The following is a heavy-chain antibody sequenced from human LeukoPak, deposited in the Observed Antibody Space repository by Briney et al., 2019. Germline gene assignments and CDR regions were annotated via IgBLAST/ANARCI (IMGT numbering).Heavy chain of an antibody. CDR2: IFYSGAN. CDR3: ARLPRATIGATNYIDF. CDR1: GCSISSSSYN. Sequence: SETLPLTCTVSGCSISSSSYNWVWIPQPPGKELEWIRTIFYSGANYYNPSLKRRVTISVDTSKNQFSLNLSSGTAADTALYYCARLPRATIGATNYIDFWGQGTLVTVSS. V-gene: IGHV4-39*01. J-gene: IGHJ4*02. D-gene: IGHD5-24*01.